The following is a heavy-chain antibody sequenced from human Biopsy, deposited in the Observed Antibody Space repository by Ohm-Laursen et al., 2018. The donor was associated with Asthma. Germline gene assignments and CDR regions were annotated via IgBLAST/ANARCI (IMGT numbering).Heavy chain of an antibody. CDR1: GGTFSNFA. J-gene: IGHJ6*02. Sequence: ASVKASCKAPGGTFSNFAISWVRQAPGQGLEWLGGIMTVFGTTNYAQKFQGRVTITADESTSTAYMEVTSLRSEDSAIYYCARCQVGYSSGWSLLLKKIYYSGMDVWGQGTAVTVSS. V-gene: IGHV1-69*13. CDR2: IMTVFGTT. CDR3: ARCQVGYSSGWSLLLKKIYYSGMDV. D-gene: IGHD6-19*01.